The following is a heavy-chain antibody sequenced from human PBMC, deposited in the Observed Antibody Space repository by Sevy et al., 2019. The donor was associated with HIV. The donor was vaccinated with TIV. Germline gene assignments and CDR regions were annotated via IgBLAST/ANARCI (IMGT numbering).Heavy chain of an antibody. CDR2: ISSSSRYI. CDR1: GFTFSNYN. V-gene: IGHV3-21*01. CDR3: ARVVAYCSGGSCFPGYYYGMDV. J-gene: IGHJ6*02. Sequence: GGSLRLSCAASGFTFSNYNMNWVRQAPGKGLEWVSSISSSSRYIYYADSMKGRFTISRGNAKNSLYLQMNSLRAEDTAVYYCARVVAYCSGGSCFPGYYYGMDVWGQGTTVTVSS. D-gene: IGHD2-15*01.